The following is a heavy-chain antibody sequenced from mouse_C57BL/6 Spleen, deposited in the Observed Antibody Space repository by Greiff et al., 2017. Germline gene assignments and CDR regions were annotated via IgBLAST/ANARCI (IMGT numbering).Heavy chain of an antibody. CDR3: GTVYAMDY. CDR2: IDPSDSYT. CDR1: GYTFTSYW. Sequence: VQLQQPGAELVMPGASVKLSCKASGYTFTSYWMHWVKQRPGQGLEWIGEIDPSDSYTNYNQKFKGKSTLTVDKSSSTAYMQISSLTSEDSAVYYCGTVYAMDYWGQGTSVTVSS. J-gene: IGHJ4*01. V-gene: IGHV1-69*01.